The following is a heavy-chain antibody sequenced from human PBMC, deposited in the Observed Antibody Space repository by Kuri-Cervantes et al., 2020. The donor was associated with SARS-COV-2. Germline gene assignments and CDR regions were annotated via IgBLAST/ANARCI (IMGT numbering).Heavy chain of an antibody. D-gene: IGHD3-3*01. CDR3: AREWVLRFLEWSHNSPYYYYMDV. Sequence: ASVKVSCKASGYTFTSYYMHWVRQAPGQGLEWMGIINPSGGSTSYAQKFQGRVTMTRDTSTSTVYMELSSLRSEDTAVYYCAREWVLRFLEWSHNSPYYYYMDVWGKGTTVTVSS. CDR1: GYTFTSYY. CDR2: INPSGGST. J-gene: IGHJ6*03. V-gene: IGHV1-46*01.